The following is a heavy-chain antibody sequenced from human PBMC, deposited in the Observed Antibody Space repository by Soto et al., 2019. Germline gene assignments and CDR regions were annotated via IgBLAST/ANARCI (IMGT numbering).Heavy chain of an antibody. CDR3: AKGEGGYYDSSGLYGMDV. CDR2: ISWNSGSI. D-gene: IGHD3-22*01. V-gene: IGHV3-9*01. CDR1: GFTFDDYA. Sequence: GGSLRLSCAASGFTFDDYAMHWVRQAPGKGLEWVSGISWNSGSIGYADSVKGRFTISRDNAKNSLYLQMNSLRAEDTALYYCAKGEGGYYDSSGLYGMDVWGQGTTVTVS. J-gene: IGHJ6*02.